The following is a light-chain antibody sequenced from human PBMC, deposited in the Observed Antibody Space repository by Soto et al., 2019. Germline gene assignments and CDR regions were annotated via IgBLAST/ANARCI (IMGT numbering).Light chain of an antibody. CDR3: QQYNNFPWT. V-gene: IGKV1-5*03. CDR1: QSINSW. J-gene: IGKJ1*01. Sequence: DIQMTQSPSTLSASVGDRVTITCRASQSINSWLAWYQQKPGKVPKLLIFKASTLQSGVPSRFSGSESGTEFTLTITSLQPDDFATYYCQQYNNFPWTFGQGTKVEMK. CDR2: KAS.